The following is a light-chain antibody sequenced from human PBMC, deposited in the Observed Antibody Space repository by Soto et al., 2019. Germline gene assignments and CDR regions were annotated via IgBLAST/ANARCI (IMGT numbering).Light chain of an antibody. CDR3: SSYTNSNTRV. CDR2: EVS. Sequence: QSVPTQPASVSGSPGQSITISCTGTNSDVGDYNYVSWYQQHPGKAPKLIIYEVSNRPSGISDRFSASKSGNTASLTISGLQAEDEADYYCSSYTNSNTRVFGTGTKLTVL. J-gene: IGLJ1*01. V-gene: IGLV2-14*01. CDR1: NSDVGDYNY.